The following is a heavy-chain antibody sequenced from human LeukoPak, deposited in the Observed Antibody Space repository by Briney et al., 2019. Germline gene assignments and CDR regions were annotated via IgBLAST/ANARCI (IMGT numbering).Heavy chain of an antibody. CDR2: ISSNGGST. CDR3: ARGELWRSTAYYFDY. Sequence: TGGSLRLSCAASGFTFSSYAMHWVRQAPGKGLEYGSAISSNGGSTYYANSVKGRFTISRDNSKNTLYLQMGSLRAEDMAVYYCARGELWRSTAYYFDYWGQGTLVTVSS. CDR1: GFTFSSYA. V-gene: IGHV3-64*01. D-gene: IGHD1-26*01. J-gene: IGHJ4*02.